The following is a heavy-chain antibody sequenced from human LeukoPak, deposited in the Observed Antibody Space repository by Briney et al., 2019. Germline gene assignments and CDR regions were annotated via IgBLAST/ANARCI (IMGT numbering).Heavy chain of an antibody. D-gene: IGHD6-13*01. CDR3: AILAAAAPGWFDP. V-gene: IGHV4-39*07. CDR1: GGSISSSSYY. Sequence: PSETLSLTCTVSGGSISSSSYYWGWIRQPPGKGLEWIGSIYYSGSTYYNPSLKSRVTISVDTSKNQFSLKLSSVTAADTAVYYCAILAAAAPGWFDPWGQGTLVTVSS. J-gene: IGHJ5*02. CDR2: IYYSGST.